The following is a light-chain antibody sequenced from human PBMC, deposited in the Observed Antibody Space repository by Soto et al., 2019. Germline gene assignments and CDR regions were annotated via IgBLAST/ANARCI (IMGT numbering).Light chain of an antibody. CDR2: GAS. J-gene: IGKJ4*01. V-gene: IGKV3-20*01. Sequence: EIVLTQSPGTLSLSPGERATLSCRASQSVRSNELAWYQQKPGQAPRLLIYGASSRATAIPDRVSGSGSGTDFPLTISILEPDDFAVYYCQQYGSSPLTFGGGTKVEFK. CDR3: QQYGSSPLT. CDR1: QSVRSNE.